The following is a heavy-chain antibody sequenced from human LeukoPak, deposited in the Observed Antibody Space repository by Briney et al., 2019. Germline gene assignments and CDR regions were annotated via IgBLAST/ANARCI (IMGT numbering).Heavy chain of an antibody. CDR2: IKQDGSEK. CDR1: GFTFSSYS. J-gene: IGHJ5*02. Sequence: GGSLRLSCAASGFTFSSYSMNWVRQAPGKGLEWVANIKQDGSEKYYVDSVKGRFTISRDNAKNSLYLQMNSLRAEDTAVYYCAKDPAAAGRWFDPWGQGTLVTVSS. D-gene: IGHD6-13*01. V-gene: IGHV3-7*03. CDR3: AKDPAAAGRWFDP.